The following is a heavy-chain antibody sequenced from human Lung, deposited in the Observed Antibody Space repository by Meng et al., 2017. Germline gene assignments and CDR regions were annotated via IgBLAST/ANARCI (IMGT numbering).Heavy chain of an antibody. V-gene: IGHV1-18*01. CDR3: ARGTPGRSYCDY. CDR2: LGAHPGDT. CDR1: DYTFTGYG. Sequence: HVQLLQSGAEVKQPGASPTASCKASDYTFTGYGVCWVRQAPGQGLEWMAWLGAHPGDTSFAPKFLGRVTVTADTATATAYMELRSLRSDDTAVYYCARGTPGRSYCDYWGLGTLVTVSS. D-gene: IGHD3-10*01. J-gene: IGHJ4*02.